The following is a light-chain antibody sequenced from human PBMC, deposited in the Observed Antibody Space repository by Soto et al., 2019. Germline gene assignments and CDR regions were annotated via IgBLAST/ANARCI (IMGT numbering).Light chain of an antibody. CDR3: SSYTSSSTVI. Sequence: QSVLTQPASVSGSPGQSITISCSGTSSDVGSYNYVSWYQQHPGKAPKLMVYDVSNRPSGVSYRFSASKSGNTASLTISGLQAEDEADYYCSSYTSSSTVIFGGGTQLTVL. J-gene: IGLJ2*01. V-gene: IGLV2-14*03. CDR1: SSDVGSYNY. CDR2: DVS.